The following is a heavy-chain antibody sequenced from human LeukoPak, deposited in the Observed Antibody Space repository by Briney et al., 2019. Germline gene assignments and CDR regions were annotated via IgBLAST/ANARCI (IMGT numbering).Heavy chain of an antibody. CDR2: IYYSGST. J-gene: IGHJ5*02. V-gene: IGHV4-59*01. CDR3: AREGSHRTYHDILTGYLRRGWFDP. CDR1: GGSISSYY. D-gene: IGHD3-9*01. Sequence: SETLSLTCTVSGGSISSYYWSWIRQPPGKGLEWIGYIYYSGSTNYNPSLKSRVTISVDTSKNQFSLKLSSVTAADTAVYYCAREGSHRTYHDILTGYLRRGWFDPWGQGTLVTVSS.